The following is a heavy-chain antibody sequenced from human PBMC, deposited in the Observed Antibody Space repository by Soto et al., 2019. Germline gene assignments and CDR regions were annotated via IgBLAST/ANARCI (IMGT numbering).Heavy chain of an antibody. Sequence: EVQLLESGGGLVQPGGYLRLSCAASGFTFSNYAMSWVRQAPGKGLEWVSVFSGRGSSTYSADSVKGRLTISRDNSKNTVNLQMDSLRAEDTAVYYDTTSLGVLRDSSWAHPFDYWGQGTLVTVSS. J-gene: IGHJ4*02. CDR1: GFTFSNYA. CDR2: FSGRGSST. CDR3: TTSLGVLRDSSWAHPFDY. D-gene: IGHD6-13*01. V-gene: IGHV3-23*01.